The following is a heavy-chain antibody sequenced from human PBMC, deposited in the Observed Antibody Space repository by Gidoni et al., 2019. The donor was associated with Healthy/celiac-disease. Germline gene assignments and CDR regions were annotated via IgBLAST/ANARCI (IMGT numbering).Heavy chain of an antibody. CDR3: ARDRGVGATLLDY. J-gene: IGHJ4*02. V-gene: IGHV3-7*01. D-gene: IGHD1-26*01. Sequence: EVQLVESGGGLVQPGGSLRLSCAASGFTFSSYWMSWVRQAPGKGLEWVANIKQDGSEKYYVDSVKGRFTISRDNAKNSLYLQMNSLRAEDTAVYYCARDRGVGATLLDYWGQGTLVTVSS. CDR1: GFTFSSYW. CDR2: IKQDGSEK.